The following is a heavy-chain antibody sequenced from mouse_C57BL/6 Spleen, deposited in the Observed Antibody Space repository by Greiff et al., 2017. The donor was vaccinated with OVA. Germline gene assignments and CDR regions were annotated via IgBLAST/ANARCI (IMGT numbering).Heavy chain of an antibody. V-gene: IGHV1-54*01. J-gene: IGHJ4*01. CDR3: ARSRDFYYYGGGLMDY. D-gene: IGHD1-1*01. Sequence: VQLQESGAELVRPGTSVKVSCKASGYAFTNYLIEWVKQRPGQGLEWIGVINPGSGGTNYNEKFKGKATLTADKSSSTAYMQLSSLTSEDSAVYFCARSRDFYYYGGGLMDYWGQGTSVTVSS. CDR1: GYAFTNYL. CDR2: INPGSGGT.